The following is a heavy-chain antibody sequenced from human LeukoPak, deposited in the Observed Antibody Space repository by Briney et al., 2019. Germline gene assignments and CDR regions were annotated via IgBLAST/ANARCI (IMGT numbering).Heavy chain of an antibody. J-gene: IGHJ4*02. Sequence: GGPLRLSCAASGFTFSSYAMSWVRQAPGKGLEWVSAISGSGGSTYYADSVKGRFTISRDNSKNTLYLQMNSLRAEDTTIYYCAKGISGWYLYYFDYWGQGTLVTVSS. CDR2: ISGSGGST. D-gene: IGHD6-19*01. CDR1: GFTFSSYA. CDR3: AKGISGWYLYYFDY. V-gene: IGHV3-23*01.